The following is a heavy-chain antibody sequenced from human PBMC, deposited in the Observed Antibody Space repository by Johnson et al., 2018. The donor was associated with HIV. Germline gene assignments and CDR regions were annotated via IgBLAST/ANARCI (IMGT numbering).Heavy chain of an antibody. J-gene: IGHJ3*02. D-gene: IGHD2-2*01. CDR3: ARDGGYCSSTSCFRHWASAFDI. V-gene: IGHV3-30*03. CDR1: GFTFSSYG. CDR2: ISYDGSNK. Sequence: QVQLVESGGGVVQPGRSLRLSCAASGFTFSSYGMHWVPQAPGKGLEWVAIISYDGSNKYYADSVKGRFTISRDNSKNTLYLQMNSLRAEDTAVYYCARDGGYCSSTSCFRHWASAFDIWGQGTMVTVSS.